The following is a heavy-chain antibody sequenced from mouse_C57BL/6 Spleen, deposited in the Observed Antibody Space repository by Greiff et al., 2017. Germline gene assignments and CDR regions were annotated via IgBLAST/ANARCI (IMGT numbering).Heavy chain of an antibody. V-gene: IGHV1-55*01. J-gene: IGHJ4*01. CDR2: IYPGSGST. CDR1: GYTFTSYW. CDR3: ARGVYDGYYEAMDY. Sequence: VKLQQPGAELVKPGASVKMSCKASGYTFTSYWITWVKQRPGQGLEWIGDIYPGSGSTNYNEKFKSKATLTVDTSSSTAYMQLSSLTSEDSAVYYGARGVYDGYYEAMDYWGQGTSVTVAS. D-gene: IGHD2-3*01.